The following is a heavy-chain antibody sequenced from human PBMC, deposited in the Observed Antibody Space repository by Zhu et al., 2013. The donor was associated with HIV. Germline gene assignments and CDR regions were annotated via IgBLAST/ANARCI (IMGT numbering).Heavy chain of an antibody. Sequence: QVQLVQSGAEVKKPGASVKVSCKASGYTFTSYYMHWVRQAPGQGLEWMGIINPSGGSTSYAQKFQGRVTMTRDTSTSTAYMELRSLRSDDTAVYYCARRRYCTTTNCYIDLDYWGQGTLVTVSS. D-gene: IGHD2-2*02. CDR1: GYTFTSYY. CDR3: ARRRYCTTTNCYIDLDY. CDR2: INPSGGST. V-gene: IGHV1-46*01. J-gene: IGHJ4*02.